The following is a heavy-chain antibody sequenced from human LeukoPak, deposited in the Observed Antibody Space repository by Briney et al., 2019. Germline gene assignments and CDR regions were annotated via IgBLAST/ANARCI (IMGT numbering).Heavy chain of an antibody. D-gene: IGHD4-17*01. CDR2: ISYDGRNK. J-gene: IGHJ6*02. CDR1: GFTFSSYA. V-gene: IGHV3-30-3*01. Sequence: GGSLRLSCAASGFTFSSYAMHWVRQAPGKGLEWVAVISYDGRNKYYADSVKGRFTISRDNSKNTLYLQMNSLRAEDTAVYYCARDVYGDSPYYYYYGMDVWGQGTTVTVSS. CDR3: ARDVYGDSPYYYYYGMDV.